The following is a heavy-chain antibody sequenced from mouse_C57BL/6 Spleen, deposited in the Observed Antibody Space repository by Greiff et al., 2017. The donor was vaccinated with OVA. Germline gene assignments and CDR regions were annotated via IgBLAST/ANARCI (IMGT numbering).Heavy chain of an antibody. V-gene: IGHV1-26*01. CDR1: GYTFTDYY. CDR3: ARGREFDY. CDR2: INPNNGGT. J-gene: IGHJ2*01. Sequence: VQLQQSGPELVKPGASVKISCKASGYTFTDYYMNWVKQSHGKSLEWIGDINPNNGGTSYNQKFKGKATLTVDKSSSTAYMELRSLTSEDSAVYYCARGREFDYWGQGTTLTVSS.